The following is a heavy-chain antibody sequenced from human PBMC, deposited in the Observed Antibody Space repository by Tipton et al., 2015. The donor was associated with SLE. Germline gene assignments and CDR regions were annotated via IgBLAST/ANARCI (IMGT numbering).Heavy chain of an antibody. CDR1: GFTFSSYA. J-gene: IGHJ4*02. CDR2: ISYDGSNK. CDR3: ARGFLSLAKDYFDY. D-gene: IGHD3-10*01. Sequence: RSLRLSCAASGFTFSSYAMHWVRQAPGKGLEWVAVISYDGSNKYYADSVKGRFTISRDNSKNTLYLQMNSLRAEDTAVYYCARGFLSLAKDYFDYWGQGTLVTVSS. V-gene: IGHV3-30*04.